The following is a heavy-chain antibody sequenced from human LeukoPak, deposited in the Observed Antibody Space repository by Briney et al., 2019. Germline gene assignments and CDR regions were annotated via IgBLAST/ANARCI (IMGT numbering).Heavy chain of an antibody. J-gene: IGHJ3*02. CDR3: ARQTMIVVVITSFSPDAFDI. CDR1: GGSISSSSYY. Sequence: SETLSLTCTVSGGSISSSSYYWGWIRQPPGKGLEWIGSIYYSGSTYHNPSLKSRVTISVDTSKNQFSLKLSSVTAADTAVYYCARQTMIVVVITSFSPDAFDIWGQGTMVTVSS. V-gene: IGHV4-39*01. CDR2: IYYSGST. D-gene: IGHD3-22*01.